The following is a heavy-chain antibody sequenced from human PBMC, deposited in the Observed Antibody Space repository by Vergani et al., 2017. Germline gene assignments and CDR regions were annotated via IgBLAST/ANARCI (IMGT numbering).Heavy chain of an antibody. CDR1: GGSISSYY. J-gene: IGHJ6*02. V-gene: IGHV4-59*01. CDR2: IYYSGST. CDR3: ARDHRETSSSWTYYYGMDV. D-gene: IGHD6-13*01. Sequence: QVQLQESGPGLVKPSETLSLTCTVSGGSISSYYWSWIRQPPGKGLEWIGYIYYSGSTNYNPSLKCRVTISVDTSKNQFSLKLSSVTAADTAVYYCARDHRETSSSWTYYYGMDVWGQGTTVTVSS.